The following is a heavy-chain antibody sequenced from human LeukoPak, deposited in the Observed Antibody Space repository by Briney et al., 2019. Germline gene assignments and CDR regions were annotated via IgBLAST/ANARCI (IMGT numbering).Heavy chain of an antibody. Sequence: GGSLRLSCATSGFTSSTYSMNLVGQAPGKGLEWVSSISSVSDYIHYADSVKGRFTISRDNVEKSLYLQMNSLRAEDAAVYYCAPVRLGGTVAPYYFDYFGQGSLVTVSS. J-gene: IGHJ4*02. D-gene: IGHD1/OR15-1a*01. CDR3: APVRLGGTVAPYYFDY. CDR1: GFTSSTYS. CDR2: ISSVSDYI. V-gene: IGHV3-21*01.